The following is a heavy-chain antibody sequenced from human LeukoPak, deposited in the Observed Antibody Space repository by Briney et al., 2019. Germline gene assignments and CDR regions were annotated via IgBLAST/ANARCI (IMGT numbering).Heavy chain of an antibody. V-gene: IGHV3-7*01. CDR1: GFTFSSYW. Sequence: PGGSLRLSCAASGFTFSSYWMSWVRQAPGKGLEWVANIKQDGSEKYYVDSVKGRFTISRDNAKNLLYLQMNSLRAEDTAVYYCARDDVVVPAANYFDYWGQRTLVTVSS. D-gene: IGHD2-2*01. J-gene: IGHJ4*02. CDR2: IKQDGSEK. CDR3: ARDDVVVPAANYFDY.